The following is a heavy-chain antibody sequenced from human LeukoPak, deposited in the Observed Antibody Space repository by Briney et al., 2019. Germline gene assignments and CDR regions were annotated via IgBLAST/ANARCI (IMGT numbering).Heavy chain of an antibody. D-gene: IGHD6-13*01. Sequence: PGGSLRLSCAASGFTFSSYCMHWVRQAPGKGLVWVSRINRDGGSTSYAESVKGRFTTSRGNAKNTLYLQMNSLRAEDTAVYYCARVTAGGSWYYGGQETRVTVSS. CDR1: GFTFSSYC. V-gene: IGHV3-74*01. J-gene: IGHJ4*02. CDR3: ARVTAGGSWYY. CDR2: INRDGGST.